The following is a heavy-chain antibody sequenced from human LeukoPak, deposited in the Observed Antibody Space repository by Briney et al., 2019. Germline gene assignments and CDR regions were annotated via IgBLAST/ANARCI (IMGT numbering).Heavy chain of an antibody. D-gene: IGHD3-16*01. V-gene: IGHV3-7*01. J-gene: IGHJ4*02. Sequence: GGSLRLSCAASGFTFSSYWMSWVRQAPGKGLEWVANIKQDGSEKNYVDSVKGRFTISRDNAKNSLFLQMSSLRGEDTALYYCATEHWGPNSWGQGTLVTVSS. CDR3: ATEHWGPNS. CDR1: GFTFSSYW. CDR2: IKQDGSEK.